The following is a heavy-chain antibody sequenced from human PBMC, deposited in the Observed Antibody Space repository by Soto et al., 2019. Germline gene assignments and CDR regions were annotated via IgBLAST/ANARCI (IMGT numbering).Heavy chain of an antibody. CDR3: VRDLPSAAPFVDL. CDR1: GYAFNTYG. V-gene: IGHV1-18*01. J-gene: IGHJ5*02. Sequence: QVQLIQSGAEVKRPGASLKVSCRASGYAFNTYGVSWVRQAPGQGLEWVGWISTSNGHTNFAQNFQVRVTLTTDTATSTAYMELRSLTSDDTAVYYCVRDLPSAAPFVDLWGQVTLVTVSS. D-gene: IGHD6-25*01. CDR2: ISTSNGHT.